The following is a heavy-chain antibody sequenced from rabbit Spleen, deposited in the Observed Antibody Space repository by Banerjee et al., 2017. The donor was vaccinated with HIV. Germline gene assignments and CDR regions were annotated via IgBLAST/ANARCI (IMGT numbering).Heavy chain of an antibody. D-gene: IGHD8-1*01. CDR2: IEGGSSVFS. CDR3: ARDTGSSFSSYGMDL. CDR1: RFSFSSAYC. V-gene: IGHV1S40*01. Sequence: QSLEESGGDLVKPGASLTLTCIASRFSFSSAYCLCWVRQAPGKGLEWIACIEGGSSVFSYFASWAKGRFTCSKTSSTTVTLQMTSLTAADTATYFCARDTGSSFSSYGMDLWGQGTLVTVS. J-gene: IGHJ6*01.